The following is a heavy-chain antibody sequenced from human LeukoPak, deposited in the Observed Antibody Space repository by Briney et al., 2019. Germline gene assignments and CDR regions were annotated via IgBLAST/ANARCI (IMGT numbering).Heavy chain of an antibody. V-gene: IGHV3-20*04. CDR1: RSTFDEYG. J-gene: IGHJ3*01. Sequence: GGSLRPSCAASRSTFDEYGMSWVRQTGGKGLEWVSVINWNGRRIGYADSVKGRFTVSRDNAKSSLYLQMNSLRAEDTALYYCARAYGKWNDVYFYAFDLWGQGTMVTVSS. CDR3: ARAYGKWNDVYFYAFDL. CDR2: INWNGRRI. D-gene: IGHD1-20*01.